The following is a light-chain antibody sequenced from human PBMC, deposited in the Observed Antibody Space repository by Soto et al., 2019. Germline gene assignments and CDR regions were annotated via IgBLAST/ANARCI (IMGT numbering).Light chain of an antibody. Sequence: PGERATLSCMASQTVSGNYLAWYHQKPGQPPRLLIHSASNRASGIPARFSGSGSGTNFSLTISRLEPEDSAVYYCQQYGSSPITFGQGTRLEIK. V-gene: IGKV3-20*01. CDR3: QQYGSSPIT. J-gene: IGKJ5*01. CDR1: QTVSGNY. CDR2: SAS.